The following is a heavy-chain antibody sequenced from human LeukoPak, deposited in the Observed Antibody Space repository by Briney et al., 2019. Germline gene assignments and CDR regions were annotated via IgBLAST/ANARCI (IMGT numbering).Heavy chain of an antibody. CDR3: ARDYSLPAEFWSGSSTHYYYYGMDV. D-gene: IGHD3-3*01. CDR1: GYTFTSYY. Sequence: ASVKVSCKASGYTFTSYYMHWVRQAPGQGLEWMGIINPSGGSTSYAQKFQGRVTMTRDTSTSTVYMELSSLRSEDTAVYYCARDYSLPAEFWSGSSTHYYYYGMDVWGQGTTVTASS. J-gene: IGHJ6*02. CDR2: INPSGGST. V-gene: IGHV1-46*01.